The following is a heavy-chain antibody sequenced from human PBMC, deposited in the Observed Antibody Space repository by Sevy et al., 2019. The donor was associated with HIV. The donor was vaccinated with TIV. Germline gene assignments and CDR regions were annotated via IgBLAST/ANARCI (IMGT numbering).Heavy chain of an antibody. CDR1: GYTFTSYG. CDR3: ARGRRDSRAYFSYNFDS. D-gene: IGHD3-22*01. Sequence: ASVKVSCKASGYTFTSYGITWVRQAPGQGLEWIGWISPYNGHTNSAETVQGRLTMTTDTSTRTAYMELGSLRSDDTAVYYCARGRRDSRAYFSYNFDSWGQGTLVTVSS. J-gene: IGHJ4*02. CDR2: ISPYNGHT. V-gene: IGHV1-18*01.